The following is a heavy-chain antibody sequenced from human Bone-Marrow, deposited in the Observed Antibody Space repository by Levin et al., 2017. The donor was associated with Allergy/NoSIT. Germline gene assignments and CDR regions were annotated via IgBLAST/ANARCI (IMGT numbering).Heavy chain of an antibody. V-gene: IGHV4-59*01. CDR1: GDSSADYF. D-gene: IGHD4-17*01. CDR2: IYYSGSS. Sequence: SETLSLTCTVSGDSSADYFCNWIRQAPGGGLEWIGHIYYSGSSRYNPSLNVRVTFSVDSSKNQFSLKLTSVTAADTAVYYCTAEGIYGDFESWGQGTLVIGSS. CDR3: TAEGIYGDFES. J-gene: IGHJ4*02.